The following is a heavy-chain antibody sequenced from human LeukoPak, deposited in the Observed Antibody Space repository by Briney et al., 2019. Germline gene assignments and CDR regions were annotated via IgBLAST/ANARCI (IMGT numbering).Heavy chain of an antibody. Sequence: GASVKVSCKASGYTFTGYYMHWVRQATGQGLEWMGWMNPNNGNTDYAQKFQGRVTMTRNTSISTAYMELSSLRPEDTAVYYCARDSSGWYHWFDPWGQGTLVTVSS. J-gene: IGHJ5*02. CDR3: ARDSSGWYHWFDP. CDR1: GYTFTGYY. V-gene: IGHV1-8*02. D-gene: IGHD6-19*01. CDR2: MNPNNGNT.